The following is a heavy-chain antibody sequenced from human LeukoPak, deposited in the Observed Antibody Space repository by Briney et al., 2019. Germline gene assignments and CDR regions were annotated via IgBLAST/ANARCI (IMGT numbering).Heavy chain of an antibody. D-gene: IGHD6-19*01. CDR3: SSGTTLMGFDY. Sequence: SETLSLTCTVSGGSVSSGSYYWCWIRQPPGKGLEWIGYIYYSGSTNYNPSLKSRVTISVDTSKNQFSLKLSSVTAADTAVYYCSSGTTLMGFDYWGQGTLVTVSS. J-gene: IGHJ4*02. V-gene: IGHV4-61*01. CDR1: GGSVSSGSYY. CDR2: IYYSGST.